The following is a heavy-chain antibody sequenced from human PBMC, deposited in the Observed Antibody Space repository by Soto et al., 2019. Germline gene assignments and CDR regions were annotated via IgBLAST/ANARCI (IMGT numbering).Heavy chain of an antibody. CDR3: ARSIRGPRRFNGMDV. D-gene: IGHD1-20*01. J-gene: IGHJ6*02. CDR1: GFSLPIPGMC. V-gene: IGHV2-70*13. CDR2: IERDDDDK. Sequence: SGPTLVNPPETLTLTCTFSGFSLPIPGMCVSCIRESPGKALEWLALIERDDDDKYYSTSLKTRLTISKDTRKNQVVLTMANVEPADTATYYCARSIRGPRRFNGMDVWGQGTTVTVSS.